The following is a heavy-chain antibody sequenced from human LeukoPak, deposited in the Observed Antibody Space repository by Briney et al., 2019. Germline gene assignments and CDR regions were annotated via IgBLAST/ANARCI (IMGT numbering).Heavy chain of an antibody. CDR1: GFTFSSYA. D-gene: IGHD3-22*01. CDR3: AKVVDYYDSSGY. V-gene: IGHV3-23*01. CDR2: ISASGGST. Sequence: GGSLRLSCAASGFTFSSYAMSWVRQAPGKGLEWVSAISASGGSTFYADSVKGRFTISRDNSKNTLYLQMNSLRAEDTAVYYCAKVVDYYDSSGYWGQGTLVTVSS. J-gene: IGHJ4*02.